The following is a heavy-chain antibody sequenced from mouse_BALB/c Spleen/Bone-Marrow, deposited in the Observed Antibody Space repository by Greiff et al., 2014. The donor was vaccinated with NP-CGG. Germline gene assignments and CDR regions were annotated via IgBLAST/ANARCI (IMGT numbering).Heavy chain of an antibody. CDR3: ARGGELRPWFAY. V-gene: IGHV5-6-5*01. J-gene: IGHJ3*01. CDR2: ISSGGNT. CDR1: GFTFSSYA. Sequence: EVKLMESGGGLVKPGGSLKPSCAASGFTFSSYAMSWVRQTPEKRLEWVASISSGGNTYYPDSMKGRFTISRDNARNILYLQMSSLRSEDTAMYYCARGGELRPWFAYWGQGTLVTVSA. D-gene: IGHD2-4*01.